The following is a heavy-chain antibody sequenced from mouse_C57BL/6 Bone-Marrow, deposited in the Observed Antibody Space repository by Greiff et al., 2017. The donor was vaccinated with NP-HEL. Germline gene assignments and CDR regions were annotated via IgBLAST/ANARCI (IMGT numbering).Heavy chain of an antibody. D-gene: IGHD1-1*01. CDR1: GFNIKDYY. V-gene: IGHV14-1*01. CDR3: TTLGVLITTEVADDY. Sequence: VQLQQSGAELVRPGASVKLSCTASGFNIKDYYMHWVKQRPEQGLEWIGRIDPEDGDTEYAPKFQGKATMTADTSSNTAYLQLSSLTSEDTAVYYCTTLGVLITTEVADDYWGQGTTLTVSS. CDR2: IDPEDGDT. J-gene: IGHJ2*01.